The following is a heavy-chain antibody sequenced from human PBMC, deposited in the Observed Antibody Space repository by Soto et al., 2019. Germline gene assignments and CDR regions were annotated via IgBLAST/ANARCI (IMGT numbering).Heavy chain of an antibody. V-gene: IGHV5-10-1*03. Sequence: EVQLVQSGAEVKKPGESLRISCKGSGYSFTSYWISWVRQMPGKGLEWMGRIDPSDSYTNYSPSFQGHVTISADKSISTAYLQWSSLKASDTAMYYCARRPLYSSGTESQITIDYYYYGMDVWGQGTTVTVSS. CDR2: IDPSDSYT. D-gene: IGHD6-19*01. CDR3: ARRPLYSSGTESQITIDYYYYGMDV. J-gene: IGHJ6*02. CDR1: GYSFTSYW.